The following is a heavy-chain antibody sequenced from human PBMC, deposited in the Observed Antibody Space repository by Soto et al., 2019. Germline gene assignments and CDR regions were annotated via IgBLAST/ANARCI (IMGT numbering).Heavy chain of an antibody. CDR2: ISYDGSNK. J-gene: IGHJ4*02. CDR1: GFTFRSYG. V-gene: IGHV3-30*18. CDR3: VKDCCNDILTGHDY. Sequence: PGGSLRLSCEASGFTFRSYGMHWVRQAPGKGLEWVALISYDGSNKYYADSVKGRFTISRDNSKNTLNLQMNSLRAEDTAVYYCVKDCCNDILTGHDYWGQGTLVTVSS. D-gene: IGHD3-9*01.